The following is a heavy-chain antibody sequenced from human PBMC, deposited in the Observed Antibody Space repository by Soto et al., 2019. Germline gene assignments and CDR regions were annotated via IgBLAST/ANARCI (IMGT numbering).Heavy chain of an antibody. CDR2: INAGTGYT. Sequence: HVQLEQSGAEVKRPGASVKVSCRASGYIFSTYSIHWVRQAPGQGLEWMGWINAGTGYTTYSQKFQGRVTITTNISASTVYMDLSSLRSEDTAVYYCAVYSSLDFWGQGTLVTVSS. CDR1: GYIFSTYS. D-gene: IGHD5-18*01. CDR3: AVYSSLDF. J-gene: IGHJ4*02. V-gene: IGHV1-3*01.